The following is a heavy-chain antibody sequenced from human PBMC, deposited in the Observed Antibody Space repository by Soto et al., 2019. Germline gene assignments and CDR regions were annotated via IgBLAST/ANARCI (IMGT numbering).Heavy chain of an antibody. D-gene: IGHD2-8*02. CDR3: TTDLDAPVLSLSEC. J-gene: IGHJ4*02. CDR1: GFTFSNAW. CDR2: IKSKTDGGTT. Sequence: GGSLRLSCAASGFTFSNAWMSWVRQAPGKGLEWVGRIKSKTDGGTTDYAAPVKGRFTISRDDSKNTLYLQMNSLKTEDTAVYYCTTDLDAPVLSLSECWGQGSLVTVSS. V-gene: IGHV3-15*01.